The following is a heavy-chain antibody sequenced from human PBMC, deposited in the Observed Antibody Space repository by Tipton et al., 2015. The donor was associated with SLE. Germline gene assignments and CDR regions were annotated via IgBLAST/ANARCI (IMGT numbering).Heavy chain of an antibody. CDR2: IYYSGST. V-gene: IGHV4-39*07. CDR1: GGSISSGGYY. J-gene: IGHJ6*02. CDR3: ARAAPLNSARGYYYGMDV. D-gene: IGHD3-10*01. Sequence: LRLSCTVSGGSISSGGYYWSWIRQHPGKGLEWIGSIYYSGSTYYNPSLKSRVTISVDTSKNQFSLKLSSVTAADTAVYYCARAAPLNSARGYYYGMDVWGQGTTVTVSS.